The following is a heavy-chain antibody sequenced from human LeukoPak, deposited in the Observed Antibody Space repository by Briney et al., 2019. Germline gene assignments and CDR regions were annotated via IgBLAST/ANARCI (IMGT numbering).Heavy chain of an antibody. CDR3: TRHYGWSNYN. D-gene: IGHD6-19*01. V-gene: IGHV3-7*01. CDR2: IKQDGSEK. Sequence: PGGTLRLSCPAYGFTFSADWMAWVRQAPGKGLEWVANIKQDGSEKYYVASVKGRFTISRDNSKNSLYLQMNSLRADDTAVYYCTRHYGWSNYNWGQGTLVTVSS. CDR1: GFTFSADW. J-gene: IGHJ1*01.